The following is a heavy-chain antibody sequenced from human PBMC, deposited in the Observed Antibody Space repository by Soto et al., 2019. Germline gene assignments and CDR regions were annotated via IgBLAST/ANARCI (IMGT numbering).Heavy chain of an antibody. J-gene: IGHJ4*02. CDR2: IWWGGSEK. V-gene: IGHV3-33*01. CDR3: ATSRPPDPHGFDS. Sequence: QVQVVESGGGVVQPGRSLRLSCAASGFIFSTYAMHWVRQAPGKGLEWVAAIWWGGSEKYYADSVKGRFTISRDNSRNTLYLQMNSLRAEDTAVYYCATSRPPDPHGFDSWGQGTLVTVSS. CDR1: GFIFSTYA.